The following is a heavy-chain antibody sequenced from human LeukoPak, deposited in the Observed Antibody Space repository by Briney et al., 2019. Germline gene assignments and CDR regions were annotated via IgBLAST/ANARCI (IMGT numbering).Heavy chain of an antibody. D-gene: IGHD4-17*01. CDR1: GFTFSSYW. CDR2: INSDGSST. V-gene: IGHV3-74*01. Sequence: GGSLRLSCAASGFTFSSYWMHWVRQAPGKVLVWVSRINSDGSSTSYADSVKGRFTISRDNSKNTLYLQMNSLRAEDTAVYYCAKEIYGDSTGGRFQHWGQGTLVTVSS. CDR3: AKEIYGDSTGGRFQH. J-gene: IGHJ1*01.